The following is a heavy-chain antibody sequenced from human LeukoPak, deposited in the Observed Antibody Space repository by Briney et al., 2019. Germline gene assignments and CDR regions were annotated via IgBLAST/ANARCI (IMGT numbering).Heavy chain of an antibody. CDR3: ARRRIHNRDAFDI. CDR2: IYPDDSDT. D-gene: IGHD1-1*01. Sequence: ESLKISCKGSGYTFTNYWIGWVRQVPGKGLEWMGIIYPDDSDTRYSPSFQGQVTISADKSINTAYLQWSSLKASDTAMYYCARRRIHNRDAFDIWGQGTVVTVSS. CDR1: GYTFTNYW. J-gene: IGHJ3*02. V-gene: IGHV5-51*01.